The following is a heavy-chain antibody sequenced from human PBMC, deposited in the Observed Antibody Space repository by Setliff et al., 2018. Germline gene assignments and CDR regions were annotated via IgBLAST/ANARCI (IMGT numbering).Heavy chain of an antibody. V-gene: IGHV3-7*01. CDR3: FGAGTCSY. CDR2: INPHGSEN. J-gene: IGHJ4*02. CDR1: GLSYINDW. D-gene: IGHD3-10*01. Sequence: GGSLRLSCTASGLSYINDWVSWVRQAPGKGLEWLASINPHGSENYYADSVKGRFTISRYNAKNSLSLQMNNLRTEDTAVYYCFGAGTCSYWGQGTLVTVSS.